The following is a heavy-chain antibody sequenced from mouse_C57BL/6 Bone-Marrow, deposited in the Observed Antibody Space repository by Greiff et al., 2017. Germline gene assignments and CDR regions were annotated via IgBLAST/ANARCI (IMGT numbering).Heavy chain of an antibody. Sequence: EVHLVESGGGLVQPGGSLKLSCAASGFTFSDYGMAWVRQAPRKGPEWVAFISNLAYSIYYADTVTGRFTISRENAKNTLYLEMSSLRSEDTAMYYCARRPSHYYGSTSWYFDVWGTGTTVTVSS. D-gene: IGHD1-1*01. J-gene: IGHJ1*03. CDR2: ISNLAYSI. CDR1: GFTFSDYG. V-gene: IGHV5-15*01. CDR3: ARRPSHYYGSTSWYFDV.